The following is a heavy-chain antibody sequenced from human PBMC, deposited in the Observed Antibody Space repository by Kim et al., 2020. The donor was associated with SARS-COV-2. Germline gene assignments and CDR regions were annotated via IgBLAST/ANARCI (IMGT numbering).Heavy chain of an antibody. V-gene: IGHV3-30*18. J-gene: IGHJ3*02. Sequence: GGSLRLSCAASGFSLSSSDMHWVRQAPGKGLEWVAFISYDGSNKYYADSVKGRFTISRDSSKDALFLHMSGLRGEDTAVYYCAKGEAGFLEAFDTWGPGTMVTVSS. CDR2: ISYDGSNK. CDR3: AKGEAGFLEAFDT. D-gene: IGHD3-3*01. CDR1: GFSLSSSD.